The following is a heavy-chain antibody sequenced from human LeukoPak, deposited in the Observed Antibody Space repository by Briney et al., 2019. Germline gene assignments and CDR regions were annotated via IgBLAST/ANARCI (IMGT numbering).Heavy chain of an antibody. V-gene: IGHV3-23*01. CDR3: AKGGVVHAFDI. D-gene: IGHD2-15*01. Sequence: GALRLSCAASGFTFSSYAMSWVRQAPGKGLEWVSAINGNGGSTYYADSVKDRFTISRDNSKNTLYLQMNSLRAEDTAVYYCAKGGVVHAFDIWGQGTMVTVSS. CDR2: INGNGGST. CDR1: GFTFSSYA. J-gene: IGHJ3*02.